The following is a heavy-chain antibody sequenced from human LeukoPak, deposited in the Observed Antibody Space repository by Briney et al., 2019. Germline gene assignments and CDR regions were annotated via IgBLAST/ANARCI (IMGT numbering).Heavy chain of an antibody. J-gene: IGHJ4*02. D-gene: IGHD3-16*01. CDR3: AKDHVTWGNRYFDH. Sequence: PGGSLRLSCAASGFTFGNYWMSWVRQAPGKGLEWVAFIGHDGTKIYYADSVQGRFTISRDNSKSTLYLEMNNLSGDDTALYYCAKDHVTWGNRYFDHWGQGTLGTVSS. CDR2: IGHDGTKI. V-gene: IGHV3-30*02. CDR1: GFTFGNYW.